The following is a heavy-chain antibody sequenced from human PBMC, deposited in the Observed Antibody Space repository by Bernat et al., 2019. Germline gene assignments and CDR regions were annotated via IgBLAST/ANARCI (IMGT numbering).Heavy chain of an antibody. CDR1: GFTFSSYG. CDR2: IWYDGSNK. Sequence: QVQLVESGGGVVQPGRSLRLSCATSGFTFSSYGMHWVRQAPVKGLEWVAVIWYDGSNKYYADSVKGRFTISRDNSKNTLYLQMNSLRAEDTAVYYCARDHRSGGSRTHAFDIWGQGTMVTVSS. CDR3: ARDHRSGGSRTHAFDI. V-gene: IGHV3-33*01. J-gene: IGHJ3*02. D-gene: IGHD2-15*01.